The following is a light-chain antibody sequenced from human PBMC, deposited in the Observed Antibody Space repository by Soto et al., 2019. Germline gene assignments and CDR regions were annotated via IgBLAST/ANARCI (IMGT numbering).Light chain of an antibody. CDR3: KQYGSSPLFT. V-gene: IGKV3-20*01. CDR2: GAS. J-gene: IGKJ3*01. CDR1: QSIASSY. Sequence: EIVLTQSPGTLSLSPGERATLSCRASQSIASSYLAWFQQKPGQAPSLLIYGASSRATGIPVRFSGSRSGTDFSLIIIRLVPEDFGVYYCKQYGSSPLFTFGPGNKVHIK.